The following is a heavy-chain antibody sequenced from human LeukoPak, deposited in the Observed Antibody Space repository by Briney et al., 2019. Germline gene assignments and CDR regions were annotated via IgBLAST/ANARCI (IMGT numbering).Heavy chain of an antibody. J-gene: IGHJ4*02. V-gene: IGHV3-30*03. CDR1: GFTFSSYG. Sequence: PGGSLRLSCAASGFTFSSYGMHWVRQAPGKGLEWVAVISYDGSNKYYADSVKGRFTISRDNSKNTLYLQMNSLRAEDTAVYYCARDGWGAYYYADWGQGTLVTVSS. D-gene: IGHD3-10*01. CDR2: ISYDGSNK. CDR3: ARDGWGAYYYAD.